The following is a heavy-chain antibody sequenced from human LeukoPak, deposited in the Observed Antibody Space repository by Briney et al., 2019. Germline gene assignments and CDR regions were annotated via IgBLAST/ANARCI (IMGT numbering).Heavy chain of an antibody. V-gene: IGHV3-48*03. CDR2: IRNSGTTI. CDR3: AKNLVTMVRGVSSYYYYYYMDV. J-gene: IGHJ6*03. CDR1: GFTFSSYE. Sequence: PGGSLRLSCVASGFTFSSYEMNWVRQAPGKGLEWISYIRNSGTTIYYTDSVKGRFTISRDNSKNTLYLQMNSLRAEDTAVYYCAKNLVTMVRGVSSYYYYYYMDVWGKGTTVTISS. D-gene: IGHD3-10*01.